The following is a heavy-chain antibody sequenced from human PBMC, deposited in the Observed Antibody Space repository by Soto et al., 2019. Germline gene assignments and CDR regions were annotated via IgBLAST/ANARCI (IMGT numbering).Heavy chain of an antibody. CDR3: ASSPPPDFWSGLYYYYGMDV. Sequence: GASVKVSCKASGCTFSSYAISCVRQAPGQVLEWMGGIIPIFGTANYAQKFQGRVTITADKSTSTAYMELSSLRSEDTAVYYCASSPPPDFWSGLYYYYGMDVWGQGTTVTVSS. CDR1: GCTFSSYA. J-gene: IGHJ6*02. CDR2: IIPIFGTA. D-gene: IGHD3-3*01. V-gene: IGHV1-69*06.